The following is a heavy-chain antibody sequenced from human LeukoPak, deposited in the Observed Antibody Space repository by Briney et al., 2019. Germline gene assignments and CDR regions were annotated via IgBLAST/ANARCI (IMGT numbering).Heavy chain of an antibody. CDR3: AKRYSSSYYFDY. Sequence: GGSLRLSCVVSGFTFSSYGMHWVRQAPGKGLEWVAFIRYDGSNKYYADSVKGRFTISRDNSKNTLYLQMNSLRAEDTAVYYCAKRYSSSYYFDYWGQGTLVTVSS. V-gene: IGHV3-30*02. CDR2: IRYDGSNK. D-gene: IGHD6-6*01. J-gene: IGHJ4*02. CDR1: GFTFSSYG.